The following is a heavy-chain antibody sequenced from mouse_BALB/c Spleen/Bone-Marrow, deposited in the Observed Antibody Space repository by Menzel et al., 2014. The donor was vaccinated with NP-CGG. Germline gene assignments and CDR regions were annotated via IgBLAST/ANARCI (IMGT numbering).Heavy chain of an antibody. CDR2: IWAGGST. CDR1: GFSLTNYG. J-gene: IGHJ4*01. Sequence: VQGVESGPGLVAPSQSLSITCTVSGFSLTNYGVHWVRQPPGKGLEWLGVIWAGGSTNYNSALMSRLSISKDNSKSQVFLKVISLQTDDTAMYYCARVTSSAVGAMDYWGQGTSVTVSS. V-gene: IGHV2-9*02. CDR3: ARVTSSAVGAMDY. D-gene: IGHD3-2*02.